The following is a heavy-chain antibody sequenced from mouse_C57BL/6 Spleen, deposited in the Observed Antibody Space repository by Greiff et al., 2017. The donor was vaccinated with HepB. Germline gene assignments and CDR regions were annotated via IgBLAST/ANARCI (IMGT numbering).Heavy chain of an antibody. Sequence: EVQLQQSGAELVKPGASVKLSCTASGFNIKDYYMHWVKQRTEQGLEWIGRIDPEDGETKYAPKFQGKATITADTASNTAYLQLSSLTSEDTAVYYWARLRLYGSSLWYFDVWGTGTTVTVSS. CDR1: GFNIKDYY. CDR3: ARLRLYGSSLWYFDV. J-gene: IGHJ1*03. V-gene: IGHV14-2*01. D-gene: IGHD1-1*01. CDR2: IDPEDGET.